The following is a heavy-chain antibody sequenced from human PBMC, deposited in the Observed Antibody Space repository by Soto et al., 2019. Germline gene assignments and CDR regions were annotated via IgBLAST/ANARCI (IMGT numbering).Heavy chain of an antibody. D-gene: IGHD3-3*01. CDR1: GFTFSSFG. J-gene: IGHJ6*02. CDR2: IWYDGSKK. CDR3: ARDASYYSLWSGYYPSRNGMDV. Sequence: PGGSLRLSCAASGFTFSSFGMHWVRQAPGKGLEWVSLIWYDGSKKSYGDSVRGRFTVSRDNSRNTVYLQMNSLRADDTAVYYCARDASYYSLWSGYYPSRNGMDVWGQGTTVTVSS. V-gene: IGHV3-33*01.